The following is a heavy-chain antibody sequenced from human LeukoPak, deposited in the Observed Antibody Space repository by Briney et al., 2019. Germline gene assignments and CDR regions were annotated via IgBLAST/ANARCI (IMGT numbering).Heavy chain of an antibody. CDR1: GYTFTGYY. CDR3: ASRPDQHLLYYFDY. V-gene: IGHV1-2*02. CDR2: INPNSGGT. Sequence: ASVKVSCKASGYTFTGYYMHWVRQAPGQGLEWIGWINPNSGGTKYAQKFQGRVTMTSDASISTAYMELSSLRSDDTAVYYCASRPDQHLLYYFDYWGQGALVTVSS. D-gene: IGHD2-15*01. J-gene: IGHJ4*02.